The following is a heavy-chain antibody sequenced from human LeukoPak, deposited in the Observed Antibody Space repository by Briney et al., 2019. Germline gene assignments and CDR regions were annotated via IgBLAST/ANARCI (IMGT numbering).Heavy chain of an antibody. CDR3: ARGIAAAGPRD. CDR1: GGSISSYY. Sequence: SETLSLTCTVSGGSISSYYWSWIRQPPGKGLEWIGYIYYSGSTNYNPSLKSRVTISVDTSKNQFSLKLSSVTVADTAVYYCARGIAAAGPRDWGQGTLVTVSS. J-gene: IGHJ4*02. CDR2: IYYSGST. V-gene: IGHV4-59*01. D-gene: IGHD6-13*01.